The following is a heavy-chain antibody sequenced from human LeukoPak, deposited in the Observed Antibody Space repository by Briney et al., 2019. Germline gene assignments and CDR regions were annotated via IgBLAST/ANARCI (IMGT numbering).Heavy chain of an antibody. V-gene: IGHV3-66*01. CDR3: ARANWGHPMYYFDY. CDR1: GFTVSSNY. D-gene: IGHD7-27*01. J-gene: IGHJ4*02. Sequence: PGGSLRLSCAASGFTVSSNYMSRVRQAPGKGLEWVSIIYSGGSTYYADSVKGRFTISRDNSKNTLYLQMNSLRAEDTAVYYCARANWGHPMYYFDYWGQGTLVTVSS. CDR2: IYSGGST.